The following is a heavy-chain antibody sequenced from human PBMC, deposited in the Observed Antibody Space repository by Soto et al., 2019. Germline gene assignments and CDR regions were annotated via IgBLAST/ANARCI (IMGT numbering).Heavy chain of an antibody. Sequence: GGSLRLSCAASGFTFSSYGMHWVRQAPGKGLEWLSYISSSSRITYYADSVKGRFTVSRDNAKNSLYLQMNSLRDEDTAVYYCARDQDIVVAPGAYGMDVWGQGTTVTVSS. CDR1: GFTFSSYG. V-gene: IGHV3-48*02. CDR3: ARDQDIVVAPGAYGMDV. D-gene: IGHD2-2*01. CDR2: ISSSSRIT. J-gene: IGHJ6*02.